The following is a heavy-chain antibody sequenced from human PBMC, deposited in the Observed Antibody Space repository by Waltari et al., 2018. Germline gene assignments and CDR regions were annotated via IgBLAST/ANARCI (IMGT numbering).Heavy chain of an antibody. CDR1: GFSLGTYG. CDR2: IFFGGGDS. V-gene: IGHV3-30*19. D-gene: IGHD3-10*01. Sequence: QVQLVESGGGVVQPGMSLRLSWPAYGFSLGTYGMHWVRQAPGKGLEWVALIFFGGGDSFYADSVRGRFTISRDNSKNTLYLDINSLRLDDTAIYYCAKDAFGNTYLDHWGQGTLVTVSS. CDR3: AKDAFGNTYLDH. J-gene: IGHJ4*02.